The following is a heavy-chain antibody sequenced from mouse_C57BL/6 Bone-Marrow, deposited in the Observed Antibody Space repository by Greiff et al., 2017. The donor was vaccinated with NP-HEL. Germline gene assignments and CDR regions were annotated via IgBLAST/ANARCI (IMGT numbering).Heavy chain of an antibody. V-gene: IGHV10-1*01. D-gene: IGHD2-2*01. CDR3: VRPIYYGYGGDAMDY. CDR2: IRSKSNNYAT. Sequence: EVMLVESGGGLVQPKGSLKLSCAASGFSFNTYAMNWVRQAPGKGLEWVARIRSKSNNYATYYADSVKDRFTISRDDSESMLYLQMNNLKTEDTAMYYCVRPIYYGYGGDAMDYWGQGTSVTVSS. CDR1: GFSFNTYA. J-gene: IGHJ4*01.